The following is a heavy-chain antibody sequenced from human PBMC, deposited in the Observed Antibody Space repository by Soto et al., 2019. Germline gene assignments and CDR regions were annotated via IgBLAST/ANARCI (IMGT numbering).Heavy chain of an antibody. CDR3: TTELNDMQAFDI. J-gene: IGHJ3*02. Sequence: QVQLVESGGGVVQPGGSLRLSCVASGFTFSTYGMHWVRQAPGKGLEWVAMTWNDGSNKYYTDSMKDRFTISRDNSKNTLYLQMNSLTDEDSAVYYCTTELNDMQAFDIWGQGTMVTVSS. CDR2: TWNDGSNK. CDR1: GFTFSTYG. V-gene: IGHV3-33*01. D-gene: IGHD1-1*01.